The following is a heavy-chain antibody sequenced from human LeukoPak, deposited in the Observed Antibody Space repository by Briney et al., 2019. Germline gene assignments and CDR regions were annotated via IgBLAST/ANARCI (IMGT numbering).Heavy chain of an antibody. D-gene: IGHD3-9*01. CDR3: ARVSYDILTGYYPIDY. V-gene: IGHV1-69*06. CDR2: IIPIFGTA. Sequence: ASVKVSCKASGGTFSSYAISWVRQAPGQGLEWMGGIIPIFGTANYAQKFQGRVTITGDKSTSTAYLELSRLRSDDTAVYYCARVSYDILTGYYPIDYWGQGTLVTVSS. CDR1: GGTFSSYA. J-gene: IGHJ4*02.